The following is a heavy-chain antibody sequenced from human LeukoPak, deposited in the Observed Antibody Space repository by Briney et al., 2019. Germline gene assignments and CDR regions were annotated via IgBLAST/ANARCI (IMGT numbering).Heavy chain of an antibody. J-gene: IGHJ4*02. V-gene: IGHV3-7*03. D-gene: IGHD3-3*01. CDR3: ASQADLEWLLYRFDY. Sequence: TGGSLRLSCAASGFTFSDYWMTWVRQSPGEGLEWVANVNQDGSEKYYLDSLKGRFTISRDNAKNSLYLQMNSLRAEDTAVYYCASQADLEWLLYRFDYWGQGTLVTVSS. CDR1: GFTFSDYW. CDR2: VNQDGSEK.